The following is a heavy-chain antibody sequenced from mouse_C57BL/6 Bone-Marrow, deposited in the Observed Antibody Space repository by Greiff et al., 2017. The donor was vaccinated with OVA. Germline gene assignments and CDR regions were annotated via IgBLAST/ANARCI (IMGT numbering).Heavy chain of an antibody. Sequence: VQLQQPGAELVKPGASVKMSCKASGYTFTSYWITWVKQRPGQGLEWIGDIYPGSGSTNYNEKFKSKATLTVDTSSSTAYMQLSSLTSEDSAVYYCAYYYGPRRYFDVWGTGTTVTVSS. CDR1: GYTFTSYW. CDR3: AYYYGPRRYFDV. D-gene: IGHD1-1*01. CDR2: IYPGSGST. J-gene: IGHJ1*03. V-gene: IGHV1-55*01.